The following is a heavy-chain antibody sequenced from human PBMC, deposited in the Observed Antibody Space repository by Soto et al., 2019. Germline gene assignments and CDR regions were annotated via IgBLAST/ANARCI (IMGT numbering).Heavy chain of an antibody. J-gene: IGHJ5*02. CDR3: ATSLPSRDTGINWFDP. CDR2: INPDSCGT. V-gene: IGHV1-2*02. Sequence: ASVKVSCKASGYTFTAYYMHWVRQAPGQGLEWMGCINPDSCGTKYAQNFQGRVTMTRDTSITPAYMDLSSLRSDDTAVYYCATSLPSRDTGINWFDPWGQGTLVTVSS. CDR1: GYTFTAYY.